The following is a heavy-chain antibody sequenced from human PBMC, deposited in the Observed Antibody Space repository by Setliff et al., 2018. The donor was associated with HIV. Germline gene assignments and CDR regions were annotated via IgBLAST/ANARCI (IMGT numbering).Heavy chain of an antibody. CDR1: DGSISSSGYY. CDR3: AAGWGTLAPFDV. Sequence: PSETLSLTCIVSDGSISSSGYYWGWIRQPPGKGLEWIGSIYYNGSIYYKSALKSRVTISADTSKNQFSLRLTSVTAAETAVYYCAAGWGTLAPFDVWGQGALVTVPQ. CDR2: IYYNGSI. J-gene: IGHJ4*02. D-gene: IGHD6-19*01. V-gene: IGHV4-39*01.